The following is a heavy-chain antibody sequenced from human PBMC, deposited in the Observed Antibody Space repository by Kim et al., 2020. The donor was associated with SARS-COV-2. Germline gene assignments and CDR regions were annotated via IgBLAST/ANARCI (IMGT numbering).Heavy chain of an antibody. J-gene: IGHJ6*02. CDR3: AGVAGYSSGWYTEKDYYYGMDV. Sequence: SVKVSCKASGGTFSSYAISWVRQAPGQGLEWMGGIIPIFGTANYAQKFQGRVTITADESTSTAYMELSSLRSEDTAVYYCAGVAGYSSGWYTEKDYYYGMDVWGQGTTVTVSS. D-gene: IGHD6-19*01. CDR2: IIPIFGTA. V-gene: IGHV1-69*13. CDR1: GGTFSSYA.